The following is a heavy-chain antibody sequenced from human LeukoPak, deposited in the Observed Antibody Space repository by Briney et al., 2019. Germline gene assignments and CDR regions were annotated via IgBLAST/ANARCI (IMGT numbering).Heavy chain of an antibody. CDR3: AKPAAYSSGWYRPDAFDI. Sequence: GGSLRLSCAASGFTLSNSAMSWVRQAPGKGLEWVSAISGSGGSTYYADSVKGRFTISRDNSKNTLYLQMNSMRAEDTAVYYCAKPAAYSSGWYRPDAFDIWGQGTMVTVSS. V-gene: IGHV3-23*01. J-gene: IGHJ3*02. CDR1: GFTLSNSA. CDR2: ISGSGGST. D-gene: IGHD6-19*01.